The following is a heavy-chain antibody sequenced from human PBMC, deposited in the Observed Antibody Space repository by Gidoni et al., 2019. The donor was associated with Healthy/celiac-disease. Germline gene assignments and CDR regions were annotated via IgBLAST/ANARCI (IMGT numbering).Heavy chain of an antibody. Sequence: QLQLQESGQGLVKPSETLSLTCTVSCGSISSRSYYWGWIRQPPGKGLEWIGSIYYSGSPYYNPSLKSRVTIFVDMSKNQFSLKLSSVTAADTAVYYCARGYVGLLWFGESTAPFDYWGQGTRVTVSS. J-gene: IGHJ4*02. CDR1: CGSISSRSYY. CDR3: ARGYVGLLWFGESTAPFDY. CDR2: IYYSGSP. V-gene: IGHV4-39*01. D-gene: IGHD3-10*01.